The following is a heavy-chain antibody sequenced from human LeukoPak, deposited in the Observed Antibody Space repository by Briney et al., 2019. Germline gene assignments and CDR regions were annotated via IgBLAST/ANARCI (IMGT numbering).Heavy chain of an antibody. CDR2: INPTGSTA. D-gene: IGHD5-24*01. CDR1: GYTFTRNY. J-gene: IGHJ5*02. CDR3: ARDNSLEDMAWWFDP. Sequence: GASVKVSCKSSGYTFTRNYMHWVRQAPGQGLEWVGLINPTGSTAWPAQKFRGRLTMTRDLSTTTDYMELSSLRLEDTAVYYCARDNSLEDMAWWFDPWGQGTLVIVSS. V-gene: IGHV1-46*01.